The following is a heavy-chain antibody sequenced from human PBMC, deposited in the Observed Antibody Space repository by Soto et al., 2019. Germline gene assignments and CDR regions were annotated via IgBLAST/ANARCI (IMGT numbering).Heavy chain of an antibody. Sequence: GASVKVSCKASGYTFTSYAMHWVRQAPGQRLEWMGWINAGNGNTKYSQKFQGRVTITRDTSASTAFMELSSLRSEDTAVYYCERGLYIVVVPAAYFDYCGQRSLVPVSA. CDR2: INAGNGNT. CDR1: GYTFTSYA. CDR3: ERGLYIVVVPAAYFDY. D-gene: IGHD2-2*01. J-gene: IGHJ4*02. V-gene: IGHV1-3*01.